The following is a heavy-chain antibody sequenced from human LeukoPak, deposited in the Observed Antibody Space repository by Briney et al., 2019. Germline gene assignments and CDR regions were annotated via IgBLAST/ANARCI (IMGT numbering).Heavy chain of an antibody. J-gene: IGHJ4*02. D-gene: IGHD3-10*01. V-gene: IGHV3-23*01. CDR2: ISGSGGST. Sequence: GGSLRLSCAASGFSFSGYVMSWVRQAPGKGLEWVSGISGSGGSTYYADSVKGRFTISRDNSKNTLYLQMNSLRAEDTAVYYCAKDLPGLFFDYWGQGTLVTVSS. CDR1: GFSFSGYV. CDR3: AKDLPGLFFDY.